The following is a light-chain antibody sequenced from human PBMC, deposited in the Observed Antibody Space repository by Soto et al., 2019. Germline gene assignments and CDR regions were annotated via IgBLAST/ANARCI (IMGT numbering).Light chain of an antibody. Sequence: QSALTQPASVSGSPGQSITISCTGTSSDVGGYNYVSWYQQHPGKAPKLMIYDVSNRPSGVSNRFSGSKSGNTASLTISGPQAEDEADYYYISYTHSSTPDVVFGGGTKLTVL. CDR1: SSDVGGYNY. CDR3: ISYTHSSTPDVV. V-gene: IGLV2-14*01. CDR2: DVS. J-gene: IGLJ2*01.